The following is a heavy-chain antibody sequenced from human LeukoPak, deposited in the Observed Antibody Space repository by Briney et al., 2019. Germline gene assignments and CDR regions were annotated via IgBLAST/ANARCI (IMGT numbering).Heavy chain of an antibody. J-gene: IGHJ4*02. V-gene: IGHV1-2*02. CDR3: ATVPERRFLEWLPLVY. CDR1: GYTFTNYF. CDR2: INPNSAGT. D-gene: IGHD3-3*01. Sequence: ASVKVSCKASGYTFTNYFMHWVRQAPGQGLEWMGWINPNSAGTNYAQKFQGRVTMTRDTSISTAYMELSRLRSDDTAVYYCATVPERRFLEWLPLVYWGQGTLVTVSS.